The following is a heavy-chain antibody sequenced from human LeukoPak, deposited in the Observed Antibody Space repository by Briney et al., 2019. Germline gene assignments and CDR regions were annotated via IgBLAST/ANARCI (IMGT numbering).Heavy chain of an antibody. CDR2: ISSSSSTI. Sequence: GGSLRLSCAASGFTFDDYGMSWVRQAPGKGLEWVSYISSSSSTIYYADSVKGRFTISRDNAKNSLYLQMNSLRDEDTAVYYCARDLSGRYAFDIWGQGTMVTVSS. CDR1: GFTFDDYG. D-gene: IGHD3-10*01. CDR3: ARDLSGRYAFDI. V-gene: IGHV3-48*02. J-gene: IGHJ3*02.